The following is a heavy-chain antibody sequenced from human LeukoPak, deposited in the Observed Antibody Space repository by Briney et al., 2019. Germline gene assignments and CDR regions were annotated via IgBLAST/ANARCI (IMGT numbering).Heavy chain of an antibody. Sequence: GGSLRLSCAASRFSFSSYGMHWVRLAPGKGLEWVGLIWFDGSEKYYAESVKGRFTISRDNPKNTVYLQVNSLRAEDTAVYHCARAMSYYFDYWGPGTLVTVSS. CDR2: IWFDGSEK. V-gene: IGHV3-33*01. J-gene: IGHJ4*02. D-gene: IGHD3-10*01. CDR3: ARAMSYYFDY. CDR1: RFSFSSYG.